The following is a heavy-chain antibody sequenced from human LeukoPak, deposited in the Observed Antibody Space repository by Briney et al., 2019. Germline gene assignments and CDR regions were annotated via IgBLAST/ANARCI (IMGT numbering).Heavy chain of an antibody. J-gene: IGHJ4*02. CDR3: ARRRYDWGGDFAY. CDR2: IGGGGTL. CDR1: GFTVSSYA. V-gene: IGHV3-23*01. Sequence: GGSLRLSCAASGFTVSSYAMGWVRQAPGKGLEWVSAIGGGGTLYYADSVKGRFSISRDISKNTLLLQMNSLRAEDTAVYYCARRRYDWGGDFAYWGQGTLVTVSS. D-gene: IGHD3-16*01.